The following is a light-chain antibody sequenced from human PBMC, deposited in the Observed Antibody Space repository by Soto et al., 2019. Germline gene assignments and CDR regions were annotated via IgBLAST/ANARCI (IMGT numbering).Light chain of an antibody. CDR3: KYYDSGLGRGV. V-gene: IGLV1-40*01. J-gene: IGLJ3*02. CDR1: SSNIGASYD. CDR2: GNS. Sequence: QSVLTQPPSVSGAPGQRVTISCTGSSSNIGASYDVHWYQQLPGTAPKLLINGNSNRPSGVPDRFSGSKSGTSASLAITGLQAGVEAVNYCKYYDSGLGRGVFAGGPKLTVL.